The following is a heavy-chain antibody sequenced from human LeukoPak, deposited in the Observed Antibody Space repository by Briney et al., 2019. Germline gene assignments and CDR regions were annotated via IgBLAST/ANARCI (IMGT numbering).Heavy chain of an antibody. V-gene: IGHV3-66*01. J-gene: IGHJ4*02. CDR2: IYSGGST. CDR3: ARGPSSYHNT. Sequence: GGSLRLSCAASEFSVGSNYMSWVRQAPGKGLEWVSLIYSGGSTYYADSVKGRFTISRDNSKNTLYLQMNSLRAEDTAVYYCARGPSSYHNTGGQGTLVTVSS. CDR1: EFSVGSNY. D-gene: IGHD5-12*01.